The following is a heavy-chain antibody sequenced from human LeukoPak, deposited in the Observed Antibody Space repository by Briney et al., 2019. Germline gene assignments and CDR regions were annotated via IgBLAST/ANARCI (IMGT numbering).Heavy chain of an antibody. CDR3: ARVQGETLPTNAFDI. D-gene: IGHD5-12*01. V-gene: IGHV3-66*01. CDR2: TYSGGST. J-gene: IGHJ3*02. Sequence: PGGSLRLSCAASGFTVSTNYLSWVRQAPGKGLEWVSVTYSGGSTFYADSVKGRFTISRDNSKNTLYLQMNSLRAEDTAVYYCARVQGETLPTNAFDIWGQGTMVTVSS. CDR1: GFTVSTNY.